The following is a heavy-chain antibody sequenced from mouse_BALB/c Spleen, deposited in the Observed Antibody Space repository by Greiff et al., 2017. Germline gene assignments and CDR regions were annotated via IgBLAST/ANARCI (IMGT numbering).Heavy chain of an antibody. Sequence: EVQLVESGGGLVKPGGSLKLSCAASGFTFSDYYMYWVRQTPEKRLEWVATISDGGSYTYYPDSVKGRFTISRDNAKNNLYLQMSSLKSEDTAMYYCAREGYGNSFAYWGQGTLVTVSA. CDR3: AREGYGNSFAY. J-gene: IGHJ3*01. V-gene: IGHV5-4*02. CDR2: ISDGGSYT. D-gene: IGHD2-1*01. CDR1: GFTFSDYY.